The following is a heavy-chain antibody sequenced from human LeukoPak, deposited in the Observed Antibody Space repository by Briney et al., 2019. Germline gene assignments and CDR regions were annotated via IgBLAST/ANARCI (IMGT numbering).Heavy chain of an antibody. J-gene: IGHJ4*02. Sequence: GASVKVSCKASGYTFTSYAMHWVRQAPGQRLEWMGWINAGNGNTKYSQEFQGRVTITRDTSASTAYMELSSLRSEDTAVYYCAILGEYYDNRPIRPFDYWGQGTLVTVSS. CDR2: INAGNGNT. CDR3: AILGEYYDNRPIRPFDY. D-gene: IGHD3-22*01. CDR1: GYTFTSYA. V-gene: IGHV1-3*03.